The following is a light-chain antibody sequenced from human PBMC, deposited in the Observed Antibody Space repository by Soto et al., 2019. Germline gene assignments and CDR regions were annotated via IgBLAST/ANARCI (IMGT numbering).Light chain of an antibody. Sequence: DIQMTQSPSTLSASAGDTVTITCRASQSISTFLAWYQQKPGKAPKLLIFDASSLKSGVPSRFSGSGSGTEFTLTISSLQPDDFATYYCQQYDSYSWPFGQGTKVDIK. CDR1: QSISTF. V-gene: IGKV1-5*01. CDR3: QQYDSYSWP. CDR2: DAS. J-gene: IGKJ1*01.